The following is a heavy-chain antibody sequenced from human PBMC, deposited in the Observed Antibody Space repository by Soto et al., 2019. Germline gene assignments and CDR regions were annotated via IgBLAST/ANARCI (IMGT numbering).Heavy chain of an antibody. J-gene: IGHJ5*02. V-gene: IGHV3-23*01. D-gene: IGHD2-15*01. CDR2: VSGSGGGT. Sequence: PGGSLRLTCAASGFTFSSYAISWVRQAPWKGLELVSAVSGSGGGTCYADSVKGRFTISRDNSKNTLYLQMNSLRAEDTAVYYCAKDPQDIVVVVAVPNWFDPWGQGTLVTVSS. CDR3: AKDPQDIVVVVAVPNWFDP. CDR1: GFTFSSYA.